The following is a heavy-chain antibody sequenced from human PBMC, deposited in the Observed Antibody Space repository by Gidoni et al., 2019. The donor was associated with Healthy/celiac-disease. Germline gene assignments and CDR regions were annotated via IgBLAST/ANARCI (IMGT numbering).Heavy chain of an antibody. J-gene: IGHJ5*01. V-gene: IGHV4-4*02. CDR3: ARALGYCSSTSCYSNLFDP. Sequence: QVQLQESGPGLVKPSGTLSLTCAVSGGSISSSNWWSWVRQPPGKGLEWIGEIYHSGSNNYNPSLKDRVTISVDKSKNQFSLKLSSVTAADTAVYYCARALGYCSSTSCYSNLFDPWGQGTLVTVSS. CDR1: GGSISSSNW. CDR2: IYHSGSN. D-gene: IGHD2-2*01.